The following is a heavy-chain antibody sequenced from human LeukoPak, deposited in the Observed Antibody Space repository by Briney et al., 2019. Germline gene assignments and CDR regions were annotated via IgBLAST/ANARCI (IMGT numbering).Heavy chain of an antibody. CDR1: GFTFSSYA. J-gene: IGHJ4*02. CDR3: AKRTSGLMITFGGVIGAYFDY. V-gene: IGHV3-23*01. Sequence: GGSLRLSCAASGFTFSSYAMSWVRQTPGKGLEWLSAISGSGGSTYYADSVKGRFTISRDNSKNTLYLQMNSLRAEDAAVYYCAKRTSGLMITFGGVIGAYFDYWGQGTLVTVSS. D-gene: IGHD3-16*02. CDR2: ISGSGGST.